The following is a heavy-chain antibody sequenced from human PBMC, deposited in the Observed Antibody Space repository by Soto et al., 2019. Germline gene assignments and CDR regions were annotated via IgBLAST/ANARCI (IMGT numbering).Heavy chain of an antibody. V-gene: IGHV4-30-2*05. Sequence: SETLSLTCAVSGGSISSGGYSWSWIRQPPGKGLEWIGYNYYSGSTYYNPSLKSRVTISLDTSKNQFSLKLSSVTAADTAVYYCARGSSIGGLYYGMDVWGQGTTVTVSS. CDR3: ARGSSIGGLYYGMDV. CDR1: GGSISSGGYS. CDR2: NYYSGST. J-gene: IGHJ6*02. D-gene: IGHD6-6*01.